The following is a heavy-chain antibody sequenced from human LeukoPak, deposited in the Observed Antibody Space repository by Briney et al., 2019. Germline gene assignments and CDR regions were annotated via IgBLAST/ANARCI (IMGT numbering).Heavy chain of an antibody. CDR1: GYTFTSYD. V-gene: IGHV1-8*01. CDR3: ARDYRKRVNWLDP. Sequence: ASVKVSCKASGYTFTSYDINWVRQATGQGLEWMGWMNPNSGNTGYAQKFQGRVTMTRNTSISTAYMELSSLRSEDTAVYYCARDYRKRVNWLDPWGQGTLVTVSS. D-gene: IGHD4-11*01. CDR2: MNPNSGNT. J-gene: IGHJ5*02.